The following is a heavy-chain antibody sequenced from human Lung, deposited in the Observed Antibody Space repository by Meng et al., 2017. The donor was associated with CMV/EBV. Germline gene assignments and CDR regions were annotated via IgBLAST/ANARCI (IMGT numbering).Heavy chain of an antibody. CDR1: GSGFIFSNLW. D-gene: IGHD4-23*01. CDR2: IKSKFDGETT. Sequence: EVQLVESGGGLVKPGGSLGLSCTGSGSGFIFSNLWINWVRQAPGKGLEWVGRIKSKFDGETTDYAAPVKGRFTISRDDSRNTLYLYMNSLKTEDTAVYYCTTDRPRSGGKTHDYWGQGTLVTVSS. J-gene: IGHJ4*02. CDR3: TTDRPRSGGKTHDY. V-gene: IGHV3-15*01.